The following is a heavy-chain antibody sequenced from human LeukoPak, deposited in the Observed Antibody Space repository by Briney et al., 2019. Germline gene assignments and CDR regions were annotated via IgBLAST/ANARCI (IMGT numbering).Heavy chain of an antibody. Sequence: ASVKVSCKASGYTFTSYAMHWVRQAPGQRLEWMGWINAGNGNTKYSQKFQGRVTITRDTSASTAYMELSSLRSEDTAVYFCARASRFGELSLDPWGQGTLVTVSS. CDR2: INAGNGNT. D-gene: IGHD3-10*02. J-gene: IGHJ5*02. CDR1: GYTFTSYA. CDR3: ARASRFGELSLDP. V-gene: IGHV1-3*01.